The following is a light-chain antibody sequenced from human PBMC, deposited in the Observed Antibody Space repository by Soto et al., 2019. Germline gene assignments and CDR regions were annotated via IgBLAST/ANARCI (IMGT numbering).Light chain of an antibody. J-gene: IGKJ1*01. V-gene: IGKV1-5*03. CDR1: QNIVRS. CDR2: KAS. CDR3: QHYNSYSEA. Sequence: DIQMTQSPSTVSASVGDRVTITCRASQNIVRSLAWYQQKSGKAPKLLIYKASTLKSGVPSRFSGSGSGTEFTLTISSLQPDDFATYYCQHYNSYSEAFGQGTKVDI.